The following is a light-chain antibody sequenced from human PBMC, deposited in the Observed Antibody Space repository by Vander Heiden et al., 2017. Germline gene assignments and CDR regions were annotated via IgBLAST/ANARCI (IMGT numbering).Light chain of an antibody. CDR1: QSVLYSSNNKNY. CDR2: WAS. J-gene: IGKJ1*01. CDR3: QQYDSTPRT. Sequence: DIVMTQSPHSLAVSLGERATINCKSSQSVLYSSNNKNYLAWYQQKPGQPPKLLIYWASTRESGVPDRFSGSGSGTDFTPTISSLQTEDVAVYYCQQYDSTPRTFGQGTKVXIK. V-gene: IGKV4-1*01.